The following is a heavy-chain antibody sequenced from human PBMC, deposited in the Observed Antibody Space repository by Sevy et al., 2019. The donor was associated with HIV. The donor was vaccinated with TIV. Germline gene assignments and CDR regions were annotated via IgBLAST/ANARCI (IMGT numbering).Heavy chain of an antibody. J-gene: IGHJ6*02. CDR1: GFNFGDYA. V-gene: IGHV3-49*03. D-gene: IGHD3-16*01. Sequence: GGSLRLSCTASGFNFGDYAMSWCRQAPGKGLEWIGFIRSKTYGGTTEYAASVKGRFTISRDDSNSIASLQMSSLKTEDTAVYYCARVRGTISPYYYFGMDVWGQGTTVTVSS. CDR2: IRSKTYGGTT. CDR3: ARVRGTISPYYYFGMDV.